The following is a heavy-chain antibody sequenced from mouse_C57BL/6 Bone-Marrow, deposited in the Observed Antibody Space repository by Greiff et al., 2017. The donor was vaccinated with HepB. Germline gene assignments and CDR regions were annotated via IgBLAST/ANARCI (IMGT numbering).Heavy chain of an antibody. V-gene: IGHV1-75*01. D-gene: IGHD1-1*01. CDR2: IFPGSGST. Sequence: VQLQQSGPELVKPGASVKISCKASGYTFTDYYINWVKQRPGQGLEWIGWIFPGSGSTYYNEKFKGKATLTVDKSSSTAYMLLSSLTSADSAVYFCARSAIITTVVEGGYFDVWGTGTTVTVSS. CDR3: ARSAIITTVVEGGYFDV. J-gene: IGHJ1*03. CDR1: GYTFTDYY.